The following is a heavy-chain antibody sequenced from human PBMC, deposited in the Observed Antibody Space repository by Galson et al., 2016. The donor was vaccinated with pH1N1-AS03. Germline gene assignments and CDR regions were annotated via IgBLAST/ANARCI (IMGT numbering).Heavy chain of an antibody. J-gene: IGHJ4*02. CDR1: GFPFSTYA. D-gene: IGHD4-23*01. V-gene: IGHV3-23*01. CDR3: VRGSPWGAVGTYYFVW. Sequence: SLRLSCAASGFPFSTYAMSWVRQAQGMGLEWVSSISGSGGDTSYADSVKGRCTISRDKSKNTVSLQINSLRDEDTAVYYCVRGSPWGAVGTYYFVWWDGGPLVIVSA. CDR2: ISGSGGDT.